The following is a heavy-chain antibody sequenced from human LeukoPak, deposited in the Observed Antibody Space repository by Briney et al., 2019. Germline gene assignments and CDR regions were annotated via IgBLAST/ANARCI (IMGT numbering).Heavy chain of an antibody. CDR3: ARVSTVTTLGSEPFDY. D-gene: IGHD4-17*01. J-gene: IGHJ4*02. V-gene: IGHV3-21*01. CDR2: ISSSSSYI. CDR1: GFTFSSYS. Sequence: KPWGSLRLSCAASGFTFSSYSMNWVRQAPGKGLEWVSSISSSSSYIYYADSVKGRFTISRDNAKNSLYLQMNSLRAEDTAVYYCARVSTVTTLGSEPFDYWGRGTLVTVSP.